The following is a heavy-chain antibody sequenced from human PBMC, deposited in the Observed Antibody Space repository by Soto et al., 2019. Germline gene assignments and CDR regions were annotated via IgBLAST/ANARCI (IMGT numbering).Heavy chain of an antibody. CDR1: GFTFSSYA. V-gene: IGHV3-23*01. J-gene: IGHJ4*02. D-gene: IGHD3-3*01. Sequence: GGSLRLSCAASGFTFSSYAMSWVRQAPGKGLEWVSAISGSGGSTYYADSVKGRFTISRDNSKNTLYLQMNSLRAEDTAVYYCAKARDQYYDFWSGSPVDYWGQGTLVTVSP. CDR2: ISGSGGST. CDR3: AKARDQYYDFWSGSPVDY.